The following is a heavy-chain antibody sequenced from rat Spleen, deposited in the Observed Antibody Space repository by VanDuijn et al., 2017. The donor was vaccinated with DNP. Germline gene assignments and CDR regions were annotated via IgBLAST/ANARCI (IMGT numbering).Heavy chain of an antibody. CDR1: GFTFSSFP. CDR2: ISTTGGKT. D-gene: IGHD1-4*01. J-gene: IGHJ3*01. V-gene: IGHV5-46*01. Sequence: EVQLVESGGGLVQPGGSMKLSCTASGFTFSSFPMAWVRQAPTKGLEWVAIISTTGGKTDYRDSVKGRFTVSRDNARGILYLQMNSLTSEDTATYYCTELPSYYEAWFAYWGQGALVTVSS. CDR3: TELPSYYEAWFAY.